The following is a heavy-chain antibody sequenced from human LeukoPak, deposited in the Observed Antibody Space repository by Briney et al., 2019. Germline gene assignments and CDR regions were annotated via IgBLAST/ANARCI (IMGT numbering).Heavy chain of an antibody. J-gene: IGHJ6*03. V-gene: IGHV1-18*01. D-gene: IGHD3-10*01. CDR2: ISAYNGNT. CDR3: ARRVRYYYGSGSPSRPVYYYMDV. CDR1: GYTFTSYG. Sequence: ASVKVSCKASGYTFTSYGISWVRQAPGQGLEWMGWISAYNGNTNYAQKLQGRVTMTTDTSTSTAYMELRSLRSDDTAVYYCARRVRYYYGSGSPSRPVYYYMDVWGKGTTVTVSS.